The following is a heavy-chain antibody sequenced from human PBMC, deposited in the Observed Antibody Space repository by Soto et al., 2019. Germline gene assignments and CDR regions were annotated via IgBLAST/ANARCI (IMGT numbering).Heavy chain of an antibody. J-gene: IGHJ4*02. V-gene: IGHV3-21*01. Sequence: GGSLRLSCAASGFTFSSYSMNWVRQAPGKGLEWVSSISSSSSYIYYADSVKGRFTISRDNAKNSLYLQMNSLRAEDKAVYYCARTRDGSSAYWGYFDYWGQGTLVTVSS. D-gene: IGHD7-27*01. CDR1: GFTFSSYS. CDR2: ISSSSSYI. CDR3: ARTRDGSSAYWGYFDY.